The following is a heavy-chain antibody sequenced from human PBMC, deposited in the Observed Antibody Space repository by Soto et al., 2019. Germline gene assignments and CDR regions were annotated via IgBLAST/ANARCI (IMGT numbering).Heavy chain of an antibody. D-gene: IGHD1-7*01. V-gene: IGHV3-30*18. Sequence: GGSLRLSCAASGFTFSSYGMHWVRQAPGKGLEWVAVISYDGSNKYYADSVKGRFTISRDNSKNTLYLQMNSLRAEDTAVYYCAKDISITGTQYYFDYWGQGTLVTVSS. CDR1: GFTFSSYG. CDR3: AKDISITGTQYYFDY. CDR2: ISYDGSNK. J-gene: IGHJ4*02.